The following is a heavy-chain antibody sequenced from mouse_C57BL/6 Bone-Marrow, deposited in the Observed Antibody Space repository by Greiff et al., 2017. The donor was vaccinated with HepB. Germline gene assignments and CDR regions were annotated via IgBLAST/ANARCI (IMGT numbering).Heavy chain of an antibody. V-gene: IGHV3-6*01. CDR3: AINPYAMDY. J-gene: IGHJ4*01. Sequence: EESGPGLVKPSQSLSLTCSVTGYSITSGYYWTWIRQFPGNKLEWMGYISYDGSNNYNPSLKNRISITRDTSKNQFFLKLNSVTTEDTATYYCAINPYAMDYWGQGTSVTVSS. CDR2: ISYDGSN. CDR1: GYSITSGYY.